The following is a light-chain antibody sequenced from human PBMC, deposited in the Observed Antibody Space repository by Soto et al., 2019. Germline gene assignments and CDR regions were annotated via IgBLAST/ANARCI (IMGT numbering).Light chain of an antibody. V-gene: IGKV3-15*01. CDR2: GAT. CDR3: QQYNNWPIT. J-gene: IGKJ5*01. CDR1: QSVSSTY. Sequence: EIVLTQSPGPLSLSPGERATLSCSASQSVSSTYLAWYQQKPGQAPRLLIHGATTRATGIPARFSGSGSGTEFTLTISSLQSEDFALYYCQQYNNWPITFGQGTRLEIK.